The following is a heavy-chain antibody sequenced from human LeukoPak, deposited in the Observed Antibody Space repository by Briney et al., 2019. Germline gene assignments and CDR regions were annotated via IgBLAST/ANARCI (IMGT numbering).Heavy chain of an antibody. CDR1: GYSFTSYW. CDR2: IYPGDSDT. D-gene: IGHD4-11*01. J-gene: IGHJ4*02. V-gene: IGHV5-51*01. CDR3: ARLQRAHNYVGLDY. Sequence: AESLKISRKGSGYSFTSYWIGWGRQMPGKGLELVGIIYPGDSDTRYSPSFQGQVTISADKSISTAYLQWSSLKASDTAMYYCARLQRAHNYVGLDYWGQGTLVTVSS.